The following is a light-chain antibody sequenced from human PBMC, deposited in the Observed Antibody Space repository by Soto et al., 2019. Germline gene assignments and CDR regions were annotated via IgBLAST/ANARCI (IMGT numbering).Light chain of an antibody. CDR1: QSVSGNF. Sequence: EIVLTQSPGTLSLSPGERATLSCWASQSVSGNFLAWYQVKPGQAPRLVVYGASTRASGFPDRFSGSGSGTDFTLTISRLEPEDFAMYYCQHYNSYSEAFGQGTKVELK. V-gene: IGKV3-20*01. CDR2: GAS. CDR3: QHYNSYSEA. J-gene: IGKJ1*01.